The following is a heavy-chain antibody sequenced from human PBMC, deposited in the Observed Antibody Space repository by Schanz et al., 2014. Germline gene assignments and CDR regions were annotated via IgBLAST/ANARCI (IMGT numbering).Heavy chain of an antibody. CDR2: TSNDGSFT. J-gene: IGHJ4*02. V-gene: IGHV3-74*01. D-gene: IGHD4-17*01. CDR3: VRDTDYHFDY. CDR1: GFTFSSNW. Sequence: EVQLVESGGGLVQPGGSLRLSCAASGFTFSSNWMNWVRQAPGKGLVWVSRTSNDGSFTTFADSVKGRFTISRDNAKNTLYLQMNSLRAEDTAVYYCVRDTDYHFDYWGQGTLVTVSS.